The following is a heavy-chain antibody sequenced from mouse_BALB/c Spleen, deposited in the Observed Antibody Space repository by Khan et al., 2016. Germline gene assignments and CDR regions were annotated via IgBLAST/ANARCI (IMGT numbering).Heavy chain of an antibody. CDR1: GYTFTSYW. J-gene: IGHJ2*01. V-gene: IGHV1-87*01. D-gene: IGHD1-1*01. CDR3: ASYYGSSYDYFDY. Sequence: QVQLKESGAELARPGASVKLSCKASGYTFTSYWMQWVKQRPGQGLEWIGAIYPGDGDTRYTQKFKGKATLTADKSSSTAYMQLSSLASEDSAVYYCASYYGSSYDYFDYWGQGPTLTVSS. CDR2: IYPGDGDT.